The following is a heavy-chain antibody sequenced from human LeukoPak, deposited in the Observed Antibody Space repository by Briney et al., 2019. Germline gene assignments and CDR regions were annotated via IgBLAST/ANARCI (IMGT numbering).Heavy chain of an antibody. CDR2: IKQDGSEK. CDR1: GFTFSSYW. V-gene: IGHV3-7*01. Sequence: GGSLRLSCAASGFTFSSYWMSWVRQAPGKGLEWVANIKQDGSEKYFVDSVNGRFTISRDNAQNSLYLQMHSLRVEDTAIYYCVRENTVTHYGGDFDYWGQGTLVTVSS. D-gene: IGHD4-17*01. CDR3: VRENTVTHYGGDFDY. J-gene: IGHJ4*02.